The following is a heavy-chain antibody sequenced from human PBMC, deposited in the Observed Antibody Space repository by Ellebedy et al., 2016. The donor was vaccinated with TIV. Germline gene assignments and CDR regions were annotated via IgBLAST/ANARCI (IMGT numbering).Heavy chain of an antibody. V-gene: IGHV4-59*01. Sequence: MPSETLSLTCTVSGGSISSYYWSWIRQPPGKGLEWIGYIYYSGSTNYNPSLKSRVTISVDTSKNQFSLKLSSVTAADTAVYYCERELAAAGNNWFDPWGQGTLVTVSS. J-gene: IGHJ5*02. CDR1: GGSISSYY. CDR3: ERELAAAGNNWFDP. D-gene: IGHD6-13*01. CDR2: IYYSGST.